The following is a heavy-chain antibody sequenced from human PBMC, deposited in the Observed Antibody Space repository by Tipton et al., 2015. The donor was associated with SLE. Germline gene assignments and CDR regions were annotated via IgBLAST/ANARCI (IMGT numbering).Heavy chain of an antibody. Sequence: TLSLTCTVSGDSINNKYWSWIRQPPGKGLEWIGYIYDSGSTNSVNYIPSLKSRVTISVDTSKSQFSLKLSSVTAADTAVYYCARRPDDDYRTLDGAFDIWGQGTMVTVSS. J-gene: IGHJ3*02. CDR1: GDSINNKY. CDR3: ARRPDDDYRTLDGAFDI. CDR2: IYDSGSTNSV. V-gene: IGHV4-59*12. D-gene: IGHD4-11*01.